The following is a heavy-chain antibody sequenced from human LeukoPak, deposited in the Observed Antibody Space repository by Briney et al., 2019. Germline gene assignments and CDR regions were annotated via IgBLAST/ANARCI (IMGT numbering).Heavy chain of an antibody. CDR1: GLNFSNYW. CDR3: ARTIVVVPAAKILGY. CDR2: INPDGSST. Sequence: GGSLRLSCAASGLNFSNYWMHWVRQAPGKELVWVSRINPDGSSTNYADSVKGRFTISRDNAKSTLYLHMNSLRAEDTAVYYCARTIVVVPAAKILGYWGQGTLVTVSS. J-gene: IGHJ4*02. D-gene: IGHD2-2*01. V-gene: IGHV3-74*01.